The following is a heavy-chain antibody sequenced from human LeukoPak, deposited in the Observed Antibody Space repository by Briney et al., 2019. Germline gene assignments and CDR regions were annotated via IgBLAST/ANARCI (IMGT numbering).Heavy chain of an antibody. V-gene: IGHV4-30-4*01. D-gene: IGHD2-15*01. J-gene: IGHJ4*02. CDR1: GGSISGGDYY. CDR3: ARDYRGPLLVAAYGSFDC. CDR2: IYYSGST. Sequence: SQTLSLTCTVSGGSISGGDYYWSWIRQPPGTGLEWIGYIYYSGSTYYNPSLKSRVTISVDTSKNQFSLKLSSVTAADTAVYYCARDYRGPLLVAAYGSFDCWGQGTRVTVSS.